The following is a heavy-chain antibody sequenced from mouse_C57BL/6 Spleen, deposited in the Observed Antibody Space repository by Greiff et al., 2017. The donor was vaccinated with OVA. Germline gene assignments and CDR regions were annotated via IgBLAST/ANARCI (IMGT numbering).Heavy chain of an antibody. D-gene: IGHD2-2*01. Sequence: QVQLQQSGAELVRPGASVTLSCKASGYTFTDYEMHWVKQTPVHGLEWIGAIDPETGGTAYNQKFKGKAILTADKSSSTAYMELRSLTSEDSAVYYCTRWDMVTRAMDYWGQGTSVTVSA. CDR1: GYTFTDYE. V-gene: IGHV1-15*01. CDR2: IDPETGGT. CDR3: TRWDMVTRAMDY. J-gene: IGHJ4*01.